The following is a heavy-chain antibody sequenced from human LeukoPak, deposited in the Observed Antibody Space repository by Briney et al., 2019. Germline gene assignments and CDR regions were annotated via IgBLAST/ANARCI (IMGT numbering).Heavy chain of an antibody. J-gene: IGHJ4*02. CDR1: GFTFSAFT. D-gene: IGHD2-21*02. CDR2: ITSSDGVI. V-gene: IGHV3-21*01. Sequence: GGSLRLSCAASGFTFSAFTMNWVRQAPGRGLEWVSSITSSDGVIQYADSLKGRFTISRDNAKNSLYLQMNSLGADDTAVYYCARGVSFRMVGTATDFDFWGQGTLVTVSS. CDR3: ARGVSFRMVGTATDFDF.